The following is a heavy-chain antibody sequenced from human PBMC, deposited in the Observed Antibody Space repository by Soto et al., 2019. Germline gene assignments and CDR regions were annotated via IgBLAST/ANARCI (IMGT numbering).Heavy chain of an antibody. V-gene: IGHV4-61*01. CDR1: GGSVSSASFY. CDR2: IYFSGST. D-gene: IGHD6-19*01. Sequence: PXDTLSLTFPVSGGSVSSASFYWIWIRQAPGKGLEWIGFIYFSGSTNYNPSLKSRVTMSLDTSKNQFSLKLRSVTPADTAVYFCARVNSGRNWFDHWGQGNLVTVSS. J-gene: IGHJ5*02. CDR3: ARVNSGRNWFDH.